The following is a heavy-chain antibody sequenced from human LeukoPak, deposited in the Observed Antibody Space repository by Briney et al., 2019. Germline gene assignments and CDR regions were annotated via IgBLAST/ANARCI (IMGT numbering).Heavy chain of an antibody. V-gene: IGHV4-39*07. CDR3: ATTTIRLGY. CDR1: GGSISSSSHY. J-gene: IGHJ4*02. D-gene: IGHD1-26*01. Sequence: NASETLSLTCTVSGGSISSSSHYWGWIRQPPGKGLEWIGSMYYRGSTYHNPSLKSRFTISVDTYKNQFSLKLSSVTAADTAVYYCATTTIRLGYWGQGTLVTVSS. CDR2: MYYRGST.